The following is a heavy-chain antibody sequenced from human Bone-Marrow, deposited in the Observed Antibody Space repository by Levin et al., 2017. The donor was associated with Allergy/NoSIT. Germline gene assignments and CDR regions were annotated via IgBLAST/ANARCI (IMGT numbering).Heavy chain of an antibody. J-gene: IGHJ6*02. CDR3: VRSDEGGMDV. CDR2: LGSAGDT. CDR1: GFTFNSYD. V-gene: IGHV3-13*01. Sequence: GGSLRLSCAASGFTFNSYDMHWVRHATGKGLEWVSSLGSAGDTYYPGSVKGRFTISRENAKNSLYLQMNSLRAGDTAVYYCVRSDEGGMDVWGQGTTVTVSS.